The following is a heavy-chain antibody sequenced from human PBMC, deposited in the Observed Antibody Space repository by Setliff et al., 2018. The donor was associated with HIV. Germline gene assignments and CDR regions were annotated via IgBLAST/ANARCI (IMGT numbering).Heavy chain of an antibody. CDR1: GRSLSGYY. CDR2: VSHTGST. CDR3: AREGTYSGTYWVRRVASFDI. J-gene: IGHJ3*02. D-gene: IGHD1-26*01. V-gene: IGHV4-34*01. Sequence: KPSETLSLTCAVYGRSLSGYYWRWIRQPPGKGLEWIGDVSHTGSTNYNPSLKSRITISADTPKNQFSLKLSSVTAADTAVYYCAREGTYSGTYWVRRVASFDIWGQGTMVTVSS.